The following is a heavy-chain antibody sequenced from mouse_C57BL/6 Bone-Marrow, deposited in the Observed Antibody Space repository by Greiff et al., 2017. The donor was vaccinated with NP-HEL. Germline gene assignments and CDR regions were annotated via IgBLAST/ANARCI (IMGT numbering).Heavy chain of an antibody. V-gene: IGHV5-4*03. Sequence: DVMLVESGGGLVKPGGSLKLSCAASGLTFSSYAMSWVRQTPEKRLEWVATISDGGSYTYYPDNVKGRFTISRDNAKNNLYLQMSHLKSEDTAMYYCARRVYAMDYWGQGTSVTVSS. CDR3: ARRVYAMDY. CDR2: ISDGGSYT. J-gene: IGHJ4*01. CDR1: GLTFSSYA.